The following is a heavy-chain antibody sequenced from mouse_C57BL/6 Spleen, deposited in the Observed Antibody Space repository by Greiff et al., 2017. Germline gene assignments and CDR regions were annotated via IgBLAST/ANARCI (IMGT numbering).Heavy chain of an antibody. V-gene: IGHV1-82*01. D-gene: IGHD1-1*01. Sequence: QVQLQQSGPELVKPGASVKISCKASGYAFSSSWMNWVKQRPGKGLEWIGRIYPGDGDTNYNGKFKGKATLTADKSSSTAYMQLSSLTSEDSAVYFCVRSATTVVRYFDVWGTGTTVTVSS. CDR2: IYPGDGDT. CDR3: VRSATTVVRYFDV. CDR1: GYAFSSSW. J-gene: IGHJ1*03.